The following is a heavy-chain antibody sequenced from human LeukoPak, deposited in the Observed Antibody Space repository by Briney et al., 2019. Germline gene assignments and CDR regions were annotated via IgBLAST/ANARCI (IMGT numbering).Heavy chain of an antibody. V-gene: IGHV3-53*01. J-gene: IGHJ4*02. CDR2: LYSGDST. Sequence: PGGSLRLSCAASGLSVSSKYMNWVRQAPGKGLEWVSLLYSGDSTYYADSVKGRFTISRDSSKNTVYLQMNSLRAEDTAVYYCAARDCSTTSCYGGLFDYWGQGTLVTVSS. D-gene: IGHD2-2*01. CDR3: AARDCSTTSCYGGLFDY. CDR1: GLSVSSKY.